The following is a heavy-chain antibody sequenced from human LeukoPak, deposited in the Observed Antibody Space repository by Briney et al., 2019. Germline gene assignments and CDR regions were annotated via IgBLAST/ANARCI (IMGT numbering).Heavy chain of an antibody. CDR2: IYYSGST. CDR1: GGSISSYY. CDR3: ARDYCSGGSCYFDY. J-gene: IGHJ4*02. Sequence: PSETLSLTCTVSGGSISSYYWSWIRQPPGKGLEWIWYIYYSGSTNSNPSLKSRVTISVDTSKNQFSLKLSSVTAADTAVYYCARDYCSGGSCYFDYWGQGTLVTVSS. V-gene: IGHV4-59*01. D-gene: IGHD2-15*01.